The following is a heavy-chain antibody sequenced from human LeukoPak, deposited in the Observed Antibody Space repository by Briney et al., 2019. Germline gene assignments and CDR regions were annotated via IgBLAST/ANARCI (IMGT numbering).Heavy chain of an antibody. CDR3: ARDGSYSPRCWFDP. Sequence: ASVKVSCKASGYTFTTYAMNWVRQAPGQGLEWMGWINTNTGNPTYAQGFTGRFVFSLDTSVSTAYLQISSLKAEDTAVYYCARDGSYSPRCWFDPWGQGTLVTASS. CDR2: INTNTGNP. CDR1: GYTFTTYA. J-gene: IGHJ5*02. V-gene: IGHV7-4-1*02. D-gene: IGHD1-26*01.